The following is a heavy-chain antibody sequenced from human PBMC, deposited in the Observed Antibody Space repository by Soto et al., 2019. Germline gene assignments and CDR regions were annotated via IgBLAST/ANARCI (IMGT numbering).Heavy chain of an antibody. J-gene: IGHJ5*02. CDR3: ARTPRGYSYGSDENYNWFDP. D-gene: IGHD5-18*01. V-gene: IGHV1-18*01. Sequence: ASVKVSCKASGYTFTSYGISWVRQAPGQGLEWMGWISAYNGNTNYAQKLQGRVTMTTDTSTSTAYMELRSLRSDDTAVYYCARTPRGYSYGSDENYNWFDPWGQGTLVTVSS. CDR2: ISAYNGNT. CDR1: GYTFTSYG.